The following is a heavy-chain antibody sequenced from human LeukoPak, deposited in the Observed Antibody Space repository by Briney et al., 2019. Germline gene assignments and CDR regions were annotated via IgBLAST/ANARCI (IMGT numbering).Heavy chain of an antibody. Sequence: GGSLRLSCAASGFTFSSYGMHWVRQAPGKGLEWVAVIPYDGSNKYYADSVKGRFTISRDNSKNTLYLQMNSLRAEDTAVYYCAKDSKYYDILTGYSHFDYWGQGTLVTVSS. CDR1: GFTFSSYG. V-gene: IGHV3-30*18. J-gene: IGHJ4*02. CDR2: IPYDGSNK. D-gene: IGHD3-9*01. CDR3: AKDSKYYDILTGYSHFDY.